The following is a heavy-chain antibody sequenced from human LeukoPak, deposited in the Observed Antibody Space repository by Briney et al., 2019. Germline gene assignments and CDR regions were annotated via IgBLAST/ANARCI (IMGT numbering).Heavy chain of an antibody. CDR1: GFTFSSYG. Sequence: GGSLRLSCAASGFTFSSYGMHWVRQAPGKGLEWVAFIRYDGSNKYYADSVKGRFTISRDNSKNTLYLQMNSLRAEDTAVYYCAKDLAAAAGTGDDYWGQGTLVTVSS. D-gene: IGHD6-13*01. V-gene: IGHV3-30*02. CDR2: IRYDGSNK. CDR3: AKDLAAAAGTGDDY. J-gene: IGHJ4*02.